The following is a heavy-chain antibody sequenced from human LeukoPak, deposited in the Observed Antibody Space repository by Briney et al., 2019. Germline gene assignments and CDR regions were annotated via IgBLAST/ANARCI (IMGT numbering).Heavy chain of an antibody. D-gene: IGHD6-19*01. CDR2: IRSKADVGNT. Sequence: PGGSLRLSCTASGVTFGGYTMSWVRQAPGKGLEWVGFIRSKADVGNTEYAASGKGRFTIARDDYKSIDYLLMNSVKTEDTVVYYCTKPKSSGWYQYFDYWGQGTLLTVSS. J-gene: IGHJ4*02. CDR1: GVTFGGYT. CDR3: TKPKSSGWYQYFDY. V-gene: IGHV3-49*04.